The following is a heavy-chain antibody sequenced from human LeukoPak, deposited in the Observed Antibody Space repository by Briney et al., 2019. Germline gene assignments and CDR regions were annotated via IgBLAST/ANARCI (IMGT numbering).Heavy chain of an antibody. CDR1: GGSISSSSYY. D-gene: IGHD7-27*01. CDR3: ARDLGTEGGSYYFDY. J-gene: IGHJ4*02. V-gene: IGHV4-39*07. CDR2: IYYSGST. Sequence: SETLSLTCTVSGGSISSSSYYWGWIRQPPGKGLEWIGSIYYSGSTYYNPSLKSRVTISVDTSKNQFSLKLSSVTAADTAVYYCARDLGTEGGSYYFDYWGQGTLVTVSS.